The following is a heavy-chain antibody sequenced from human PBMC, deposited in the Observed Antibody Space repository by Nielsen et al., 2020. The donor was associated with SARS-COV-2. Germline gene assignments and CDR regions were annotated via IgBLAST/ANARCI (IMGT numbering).Heavy chain of an antibody. CDR1: GDSITSSNY. J-gene: IGHJ4*02. D-gene: IGHD1-26*01. CDR3: AREGVGATFDY. V-gene: IGHV4-39*07. Sequence: GSLRLSCTVSGDSITSSNYVWGWIRQPPGKGLEWIGEIYHSGSTNYNPSLKSRVTISVDKSKNQFSLKLSSVTAADTAVYYCAREGVGATFDYWGQGTLVTVSS. CDR2: IYHSGST.